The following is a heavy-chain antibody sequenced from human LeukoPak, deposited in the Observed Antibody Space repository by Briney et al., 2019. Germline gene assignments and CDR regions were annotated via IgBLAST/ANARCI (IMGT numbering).Heavy chain of an antibody. CDR1: GFSLNYYW. J-gene: IGHJ4*02. CDR3: ASTSWSGYDY. V-gene: IGHV3-7*01. Sequence: GGSLRLSCAASGFSLNYYWMTWVRQAPGKGLEWVANIKPDGSEKYYVDSVKGRFIVSRDNAKNSLYLQMNSLRVEDTAVYYCASTSWSGYDYWGQGTLVTVSS. CDR2: IKPDGSEK. D-gene: IGHD3-3*01.